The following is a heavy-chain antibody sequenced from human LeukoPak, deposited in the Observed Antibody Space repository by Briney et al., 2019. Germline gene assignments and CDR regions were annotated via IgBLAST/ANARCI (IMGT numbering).Heavy chain of an antibody. CDR1: GFTFSSYG. CDR3: AKGGVAMMGN. D-gene: IGHD5-12*01. Sequence: GGSLRPSCAASGFTFSSYGMHWVRQAPGKGPEWVSSISESGRSTYYADSVKGRFTISRGNSKNTLYLQMNSLRAEDTAVYYCAKGGVAMMGNWGQGTLVTVSS. J-gene: IGHJ4*02. V-gene: IGHV3-23*01. CDR2: ISESGRST.